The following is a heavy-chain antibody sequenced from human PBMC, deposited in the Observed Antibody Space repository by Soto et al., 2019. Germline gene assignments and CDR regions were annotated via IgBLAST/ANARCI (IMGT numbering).Heavy chain of an antibody. CDR3: AKRQGLATVDY. V-gene: IGHV3-23*01. J-gene: IGHJ4*02. CDR2: ISGSGGST. CDR1: GVTFSSDA. D-gene: IGHD6-19*01. Sequence: WGSLRLSCAASGVTFSSDAISWVRQAPGKGLEWVSAISGSGGSTYYADSVKGRFTISRDNSKNTLYLQMNSLRAEDTAVYYCAKRQGLATVDYWGQGTLVTVSS.